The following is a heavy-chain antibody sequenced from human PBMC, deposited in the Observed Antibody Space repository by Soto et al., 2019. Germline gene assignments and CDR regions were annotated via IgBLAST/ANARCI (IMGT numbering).Heavy chain of an antibody. V-gene: IGHV1-69*01. Sequence: QVQLVQSGAEVKKPGSSVKVSCKASGGTFSSYAISWVRQAPGQGLEWMGGIIPIFGTANYAQKFQGRVTITADESTSSAYMELSSLRSEDTAVYYCARGYYYYDSSGYQFDYWGQGTLVTVSS. CDR3: ARGYYYYDSSGYQFDY. J-gene: IGHJ4*02. CDR2: IIPIFGTA. D-gene: IGHD3-22*01. CDR1: GGTFSSYA.